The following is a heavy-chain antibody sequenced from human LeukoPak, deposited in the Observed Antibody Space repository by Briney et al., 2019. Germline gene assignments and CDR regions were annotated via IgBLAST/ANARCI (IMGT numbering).Heavy chain of an antibody. J-gene: IGHJ4*02. D-gene: IGHD2-15*01. CDR1: GGSFSGDY. CDR2: INHGGST. CDR3: ARGYCSGGSCYEKSITFDY. Sequence: QPSETLSLTCAVYGGSFSGDYWNWIRQPPGKGLEWLGEINHGGSTNYNPSLKSRVTISVDMAKTQVSLRLSSVTAADTAVYYCARGYCSGGSCYEKSITFDYWGQGTLVTVSS. V-gene: IGHV4-34*01.